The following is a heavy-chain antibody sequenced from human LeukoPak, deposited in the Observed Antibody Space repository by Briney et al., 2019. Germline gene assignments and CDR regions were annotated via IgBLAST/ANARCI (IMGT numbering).Heavy chain of an antibody. CDR3: ARHNYDSSAYDY. CDR1: GGSISSCDYY. Sequence: SETLSLTCTVSGGSISSCDYYWSWIRQPPGKGLEWIGYIYYSWSTYYNPSLKSRVTISVDTSKHQFSLKLSSVTAADTAVYYCARHNYDSSAYDYWGQGTLVTVSS. CDR2: IYYSWST. J-gene: IGHJ4*02. V-gene: IGHV4-30-4*08. D-gene: IGHD3-22*01.